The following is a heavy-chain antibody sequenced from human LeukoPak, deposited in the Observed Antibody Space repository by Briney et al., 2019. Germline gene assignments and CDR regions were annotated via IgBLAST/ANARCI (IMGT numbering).Heavy chain of an antibody. D-gene: IGHD6-19*01. V-gene: IGHV3-9*01. CDR2: ISWNSGSI. CDR3: AKGNWNSGWPFDAFDI. CDR1: GFTFDDYA. Sequence: GGSLRLSCAASGFTFDDYAMHWVRQAPGKGLEWVSGISWNSGSIGYADSVKGRFTISRDNAKNSLYLQMNSLRAEDTALYYCAKGNWNSGWPFDAFDIWGQGTMVTVSS. J-gene: IGHJ3*02.